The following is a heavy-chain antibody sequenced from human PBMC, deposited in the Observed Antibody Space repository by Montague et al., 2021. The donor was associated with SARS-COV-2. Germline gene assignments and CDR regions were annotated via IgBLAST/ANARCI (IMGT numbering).Heavy chain of an antibody. CDR2: ISISDGNT. J-gene: IGHJ3*02. CDR1: GFTFSSYA. CDR3: AKDRQLVGDDAFDI. Sequence: SLRLSRAASGFTFSSYAMSWVRQAPGKGLEWVSTISISDGNTYYADSVXGRFTISRDKSKNTLYLQMNSLRAEDTAVYYCAKDRQLVGDDAFDIWGQGTMVTVPS. V-gene: IGHV3-23*01. D-gene: IGHD6-13*01.